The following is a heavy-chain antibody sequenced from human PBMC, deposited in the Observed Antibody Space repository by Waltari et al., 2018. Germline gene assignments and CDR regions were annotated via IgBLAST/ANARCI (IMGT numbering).Heavy chain of an antibody. D-gene: IGHD3-16*01. CDR1: GFTVSSNY. CDR3: ARVHPLGYFDY. Sequence: EVQLVESGGGLIQPGGSLRLSCAASGFTVSSNYMSWVRQAPGKGLEWVSVIYSCGSTYYADSVKGRFTISRDNSKNTLYLQINSLRAEDTAVYYCARVHPLGYFDYWGQGTLVTVSS. V-gene: IGHV3-66*03. J-gene: IGHJ4*02. CDR2: IYSCGST.